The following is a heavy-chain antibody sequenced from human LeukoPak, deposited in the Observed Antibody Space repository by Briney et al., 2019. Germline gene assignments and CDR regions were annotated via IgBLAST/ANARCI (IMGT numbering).Heavy chain of an antibody. V-gene: IGHV4-30-2*01. J-gene: IGHJ4*02. Sequence: SETLSLTCAVYGGSFSGYYWSWIRQPPGKGLEWIGYIYHSGSTYYNPSLKSRVTISVDRSKNQFSLKLSSVTAADTAVYYCASASPYGDYKYWGQGTLVTVSS. D-gene: IGHD4-17*01. CDR3: ASASPYGDYKY. CDR1: GGSFSGYY. CDR2: IYHSGST.